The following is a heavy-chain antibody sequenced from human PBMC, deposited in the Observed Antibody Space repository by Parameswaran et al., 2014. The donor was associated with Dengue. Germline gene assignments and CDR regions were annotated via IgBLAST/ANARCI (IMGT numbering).Heavy chain of an antibody. J-gene: IGHJ2*01. CDR3: AVCGEVAATGWYFDL. D-gene: IGHD2-15*01. V-gene: IGHV5-51*01. CDR2: IYPGDSDT. Sequence: VRQAPGKGLEWMGIIYPGDSDTRYSPSFQGQVTISADKSISTAYLQWSSLKASDTAMYYCAVCGEVAATGWYFDLWGRGTLVTVSS.